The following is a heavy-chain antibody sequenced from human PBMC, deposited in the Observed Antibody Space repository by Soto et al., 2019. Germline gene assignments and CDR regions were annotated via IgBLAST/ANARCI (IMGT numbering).Heavy chain of an antibody. Sequence: GGSLRLSCAASGFTFSSYAMSWVRQAPGKGPEWVSAISGSGGSTYYADSVKGRFTISRDNSKNTLYLQMNSLRAEDTAVYYCAKDLVSPLGNNWFDPWGQGTLVTVSS. CDR3: AKDLVSPLGNNWFDP. J-gene: IGHJ5*02. D-gene: IGHD2-21*01. CDR1: GFTFSSYA. CDR2: ISGSGGST. V-gene: IGHV3-23*01.